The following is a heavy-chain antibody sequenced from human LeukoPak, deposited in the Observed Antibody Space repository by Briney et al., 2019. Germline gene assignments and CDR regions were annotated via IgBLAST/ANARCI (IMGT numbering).Heavy chain of an antibody. CDR3: VKDLSYESSGSVFDY. J-gene: IGHJ4*02. Sequence: GGSLRLSCAASGFTFEDYTMPWVRQAPGKTLEWVSLISLDGTTYYTDSMKGRFTISRDNSKNSLYLQMDTLRSEDTAYYYCVKDLSYESSGSVFDYWGQGTLVTVSS. V-gene: IGHV3-43*01. D-gene: IGHD3-22*01. CDR2: ISLDGTT. CDR1: GFTFEDYT.